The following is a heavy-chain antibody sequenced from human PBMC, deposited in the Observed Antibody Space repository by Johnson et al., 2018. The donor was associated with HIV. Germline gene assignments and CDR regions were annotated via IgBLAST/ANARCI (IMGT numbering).Heavy chain of an antibody. Sequence: QVQLVESGGGVVQPGRSLRLSCAASGFTFSSYGMHWVRQAPGKGLEWVADIWYDGSNNYYADSVKGRFTISRDNAKNSLYLQMNSLRAEDTAVYYCARDFSSSSNAFDIWGQGTMVTVSS. D-gene: IGHD6-6*01. CDR2: IWYDGSNN. CDR3: ARDFSSSSNAFDI. CDR1: GFTFSSYG. V-gene: IGHV3-33*01. J-gene: IGHJ3*02.